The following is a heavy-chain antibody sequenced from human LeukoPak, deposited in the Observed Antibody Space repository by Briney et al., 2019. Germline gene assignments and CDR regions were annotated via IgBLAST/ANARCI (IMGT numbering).Heavy chain of an antibody. CDR2: ISGSGDST. CDR1: GFTFSSYS. J-gene: IGHJ4*02. Sequence: GGSLRLSCAASGFTFSSYSMNWVRQAPGKGLEWVSTISGSGDSTYYADSVKGRFTSSRDNSKNTLYLQMNSLRAEDTAVYYCAKGAYYADWGQGTLVTVSS. D-gene: IGHD3-3*01. V-gene: IGHV3-23*01. CDR3: AKGAYYAD.